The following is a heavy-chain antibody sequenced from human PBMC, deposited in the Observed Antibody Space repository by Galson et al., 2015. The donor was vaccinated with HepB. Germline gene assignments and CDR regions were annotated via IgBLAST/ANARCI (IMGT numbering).Heavy chain of an antibody. CDR2: IIPILGIA. CDR3: ASSLIVATIGGDFFDY. Sequence: SVKVSCKASGYTFTSYGISWVRQAPGQGLEWMGRIIPILGIANYAQKFQGRVTITADKSTSSAYMELSSLRSEDTAVYYCASSLIVATIGGDFFDYWGQGTLVTVSS. V-gene: IGHV1-69*04. CDR1: GYTFTSYG. J-gene: IGHJ4*02. D-gene: IGHD5-12*01.